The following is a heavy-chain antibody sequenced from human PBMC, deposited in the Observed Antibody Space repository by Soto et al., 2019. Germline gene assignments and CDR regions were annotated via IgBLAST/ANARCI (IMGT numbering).Heavy chain of an antibody. CDR3: ACDALAPTTQNGGGMDV. V-gene: IGHV3-30-3*01. CDR2: ILGDGSHK. J-gene: IGHJ6*02. D-gene: IGHD1-1*01. Sequence: QVQLVESGGGVVQPGRSLRLSCAASGFTFSDFAIHWVRQAPGKGLEWVAFILGDGSHKYYADSERGRFIMSRDNSNTTMSLEMKSLSTDETAVYVSACDALAPTTQNGGGMDVWGQGTMVIVSS. CDR1: GFTFSDFA.